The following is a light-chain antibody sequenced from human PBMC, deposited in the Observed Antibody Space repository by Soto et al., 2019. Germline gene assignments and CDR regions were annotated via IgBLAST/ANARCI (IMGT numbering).Light chain of an antibody. CDR1: QYISTY. CDR2: AAS. J-gene: IGKJ1*01. Sequence: DIQMTQSPSALSTSVADRVTITCRASQYISTYLNWYQQRPGKAPKLLIYAASTLQSGVPSRFSGSGSGTDFTLTINNLQPEDFATYFCQQTYTVPWTFGQGTKVEIK. CDR3: QQTYTVPWT. V-gene: IGKV1-39*01.